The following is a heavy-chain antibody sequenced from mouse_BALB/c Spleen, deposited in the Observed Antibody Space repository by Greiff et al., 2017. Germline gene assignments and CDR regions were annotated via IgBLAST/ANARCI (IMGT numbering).Heavy chain of an antibody. CDR1: GYAFTNYL. V-gene: IGHV1-54*01. CDR3: ARGTYMITTGDYFDY. J-gene: IGHJ2*01. D-gene: IGHD2-4*01. Sequence: QVQLQQSGAELVRPGTSVKVSCKASGYAFTNYLIEWVKQRPGQGLEWIGVINPGSGGTNYNEKFKGKATLTVDKSSSTAYMQLKSLTSEDSAVYYCARGTYMITTGDYFDYWGQGTTLTVSS. CDR2: INPGSGGT.